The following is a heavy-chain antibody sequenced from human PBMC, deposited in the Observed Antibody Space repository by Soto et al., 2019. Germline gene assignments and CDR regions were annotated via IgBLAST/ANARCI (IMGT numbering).Heavy chain of an antibody. J-gene: IGHJ6*02. CDR1: GFTFSGSA. CDR3: KAVVVPAADYGMDV. V-gene: IGHV3-73*01. Sequence: GGSLRLSCAASGFTFSGSAMHWVRQASGKGLEWVGRIRSKANSYATAYAASVKGRFTISRDDSKNTAYLQMNSLKTEDTAVYYCKAVVVPAADYGMDVWGQGTTVTVSS. D-gene: IGHD2-2*01. CDR2: IRSKANSYAT.